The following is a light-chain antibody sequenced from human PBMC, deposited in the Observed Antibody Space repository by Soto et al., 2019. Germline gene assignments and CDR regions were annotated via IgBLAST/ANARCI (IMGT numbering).Light chain of an antibody. Sequence: QSVLTQPASVSGSPGQSITISCTGTSSDVGGYNYVSWYQQHPGKAPKLMIYDVSNRPSGVSNRFSGSKSGNTASLTISGLQAEDEADYYCTSYTSSSWGVFGGGTTPPVL. CDR3: TSYTSSSWGV. CDR1: SSDVGGYNY. J-gene: IGLJ3*02. V-gene: IGLV2-14*01. CDR2: DVS.